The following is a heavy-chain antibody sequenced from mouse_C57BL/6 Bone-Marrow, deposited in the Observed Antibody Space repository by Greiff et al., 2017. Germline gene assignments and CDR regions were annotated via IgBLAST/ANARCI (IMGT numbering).Heavy chain of an antibody. J-gene: IGHJ3*01. CDR1: GYSFTGYY. CDR3: ARGGGYSFAY. Sequence: EVQLQQSGPELVKPGASVKISCKASGYSFTGYYMNWVKQSPEKSLEWIGEINPSTGGTTYNQKFKAKATLTVDKSSSTAYMQLKSLTSEDSAVYYCARGGGYSFAYWGQGTLVTVSA. D-gene: IGHD2-3*01. CDR2: INPSTGGT. V-gene: IGHV1-42*01.